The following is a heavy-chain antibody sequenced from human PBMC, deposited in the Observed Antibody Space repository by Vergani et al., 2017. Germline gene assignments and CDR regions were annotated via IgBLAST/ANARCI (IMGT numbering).Heavy chain of an antibody. CDR1: GFTLNHYA. CDR2: ICGSGGST. V-gene: IGHV3-23*01. D-gene: IGHD5-12*01. Sequence: EVQLLESGGDLVQPGGSLRLSCAASGFTLNHYAMNWVRQAPGKGLEWVSGICGSGGSTYYAGSVKGRFTISRDSSKNTLYLQMNSLSAGDTAGYYCAKANPRNSXYDYLYYYHAMDVWCQGTTVTVSS. CDR3: AKANPRNSXYDYLYYYHAMDV. J-gene: IGHJ6*02.